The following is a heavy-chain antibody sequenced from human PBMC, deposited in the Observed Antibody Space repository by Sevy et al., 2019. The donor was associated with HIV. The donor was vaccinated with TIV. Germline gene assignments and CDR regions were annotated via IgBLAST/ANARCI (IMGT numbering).Heavy chain of an antibody. V-gene: IGHV3-7*04. CDR1: GFSFSSYW. CDR2: IKQDESKK. J-gene: IGHJ4*02. Sequence: GGSLRLSCAASGFSFSSYWMHWVHQAPGKGREWVAKIKQDESKKYYVASVKGRFTISRDNAKNSVYLQMNSLRPADTAIYYCARGNSGSFDYWGQGTLVTVSS. CDR3: ARGNSGSFDY. D-gene: IGHD3-22*01.